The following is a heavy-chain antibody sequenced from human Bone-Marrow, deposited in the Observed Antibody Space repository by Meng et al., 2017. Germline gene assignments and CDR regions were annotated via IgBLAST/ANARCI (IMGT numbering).Heavy chain of an antibody. CDR3: ARDDYGVIMGY. V-gene: IGHV3-7*01. CDR2: IKKDGSEK. D-gene: IGHD4-17*01. Sequence: GGSLRLSCAASGFTFSSYWMSWVRQAPGKGLEWVANIKKDGSEKYYVDSVKGRFTISRDNAKNSLYLQMNSLRAEDTAVYDCARDDYGVIMGYWGQGTLVTVSS. CDR1: GFTFSSYW. J-gene: IGHJ4*02.